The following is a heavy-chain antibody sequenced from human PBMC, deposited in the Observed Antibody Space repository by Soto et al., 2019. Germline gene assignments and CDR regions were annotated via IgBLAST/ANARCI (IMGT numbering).Heavy chain of an antibody. J-gene: IGHJ5*02. D-gene: IGHD3-3*01. Sequence: ASVKVSCKASGYTFTGYYMHWVRQAPGQGLEWMGWINPNSGGTNYAQKFQGWVTMTRDTSISTAYMERSRLRSDDTAVYYCARTSPPSDFWSGYYKDGGYNWFDPWGQGTLVTVSS. V-gene: IGHV1-2*04. CDR2: INPNSGGT. CDR3: ARTSPPSDFWSGYYKDGGYNWFDP. CDR1: GYTFTGYY.